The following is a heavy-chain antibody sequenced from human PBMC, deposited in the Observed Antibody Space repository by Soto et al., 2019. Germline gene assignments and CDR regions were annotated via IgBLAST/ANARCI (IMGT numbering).Heavy chain of an antibody. V-gene: IGHV1-46*01. CDR2: INPSGGST. D-gene: IGHD3-22*01. J-gene: IGHJ4*02. CDR3: ARAAGSTGYYTTFDF. CDR1: GYIFTNNY. Sequence: QVQLVQSGAEVKKPGASVKVSCTASGYIFTNNYMHWVRQAPGQGLEWMGIINPSGGSTSYAQNFQGRVAMTRDTATSTVSIELSSLRPEDTAEYYCARAAGSTGYYTTFDFWGQGTLVTISS.